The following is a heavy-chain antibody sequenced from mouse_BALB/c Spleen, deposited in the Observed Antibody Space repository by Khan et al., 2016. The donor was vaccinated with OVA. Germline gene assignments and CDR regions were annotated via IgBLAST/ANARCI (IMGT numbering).Heavy chain of an antibody. CDR3: ARGGYGSLAY. CDR2: INPSDGRS. CDR1: GYTFTSYW. D-gene: IGHD2-10*02. V-gene: IGHV1S81*02. Sequence: QVQLQQSGAELVKPGASVKLSCKASGYTFTSYWMHWVKQRPGQGLDWIGYINPSDGRSHYSEQFKTKATLTVDKSSSTASMQLSSLTSEDSAVYYCARGGYGSLAYWGQGTLVTVSA. J-gene: IGHJ3*01.